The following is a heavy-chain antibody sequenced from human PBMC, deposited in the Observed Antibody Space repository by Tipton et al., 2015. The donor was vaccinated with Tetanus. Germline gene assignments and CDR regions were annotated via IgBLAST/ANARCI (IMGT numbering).Heavy chain of an antibody. J-gene: IGHJ4*02. CDR3: TSGSALDY. D-gene: IGHD6-25*01. Sequence: SLRLSCAASGIDFNRYGMHWVRQAPGKGLEWLAVTWYDGRNIYVADSVKGRFTISRDNAKSSLFLQMNSLRAEDTAVYYCTSGSALDYWGQGAMVAVSS. V-gene: IGHV3-33*03. CDR1: GIDFNRYG. CDR2: TWYDGRNI.